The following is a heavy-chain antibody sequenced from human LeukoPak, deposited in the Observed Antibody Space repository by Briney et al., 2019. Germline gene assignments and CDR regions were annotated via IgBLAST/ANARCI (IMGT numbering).Heavy chain of an antibody. CDR1: GGTFSSYA. J-gene: IGHJ6*03. D-gene: IGHD5-18*01. Sequence: SVKVSCKASGGTFSSYAISWVRQAPGQGLEWMGGIIPIFGTANYAQKSQGRVTITADESTSTAYMELRSLRSDDTAVYYCARAFGYSYGRDANYYYYMDVWGKGTTVTVSS. CDR3: ARAFGYSYGRDANYYYYMDV. CDR2: IIPIFGTA. V-gene: IGHV1-69*01.